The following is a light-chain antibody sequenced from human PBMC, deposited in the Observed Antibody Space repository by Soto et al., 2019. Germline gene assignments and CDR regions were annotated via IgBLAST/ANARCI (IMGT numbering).Light chain of an antibody. CDR1: QSAGSS. J-gene: IGKJ4*01. CDR2: DAS. V-gene: IGKV3-15*01. Sequence: EIVMTQSPATLSLSPGERATLSCRASQSAGSSLAWYQQKPGQAPRLLIYDASSRATGISARFSGSGSGTEFTLTISSLQSEDFALYHCQQYFNWPLTFGGGTKVEIK. CDR3: QQYFNWPLT.